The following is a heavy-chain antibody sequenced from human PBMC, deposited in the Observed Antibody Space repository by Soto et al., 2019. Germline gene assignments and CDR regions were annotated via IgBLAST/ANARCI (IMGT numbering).Heavy chain of an antibody. J-gene: IGHJ4*02. CDR2: IHYSGTT. V-gene: IGHV4-59*01. Sequence: YETLSRTCAVYGGSFSGYYWSWIRQPPGKGLEWIANIHYSGTTNYNPSLASRVTLSVDTSKNQFSLKMTSVTAADRAMYFCARYNSYAIDYWGRGTLVTVSS. CDR1: GGSFSGYY. D-gene: IGHD2-8*01. CDR3: ARYNSYAIDY.